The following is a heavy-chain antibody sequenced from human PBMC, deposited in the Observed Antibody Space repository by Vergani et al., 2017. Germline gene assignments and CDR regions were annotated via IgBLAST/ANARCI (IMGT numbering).Heavy chain of an antibody. CDR1: GYTLTELS. D-gene: IGHD3-22*01. Sequence: QVQLVQSGAEVKKPGPSVKVSCKVSGYTLTELSMHWVRQAPGKGLEWMGGFDPEDGETIYAQKFLGRVTITEDTSTDTAYMELSSLGSEDTAVYYCAIGSSGYLNWFDPWGQGTLVTVSS. J-gene: IGHJ5*02. CDR3: AIGSSGYLNWFDP. V-gene: IGHV1-24*01. CDR2: FDPEDGET.